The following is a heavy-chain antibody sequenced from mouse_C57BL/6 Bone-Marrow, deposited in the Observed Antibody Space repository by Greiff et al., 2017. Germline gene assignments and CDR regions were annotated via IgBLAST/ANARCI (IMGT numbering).Heavy chain of an antibody. CDR2: IDPENGDT. CDR1: GFNIKDDY. Sequence: EVQLQQSGAELVRPGASVKLSCTASGFNIKDDYMHWVKQRPEQGLEWIGWIDPENGDTEYASKFQGKATITADTSSNTAYLQLSSLTSEDTAVYYCTTGVTTEKMDYWGQGTSVTVSS. V-gene: IGHV14-4*01. CDR3: TTGVTTEKMDY. D-gene: IGHD2-2*01. J-gene: IGHJ4*01.